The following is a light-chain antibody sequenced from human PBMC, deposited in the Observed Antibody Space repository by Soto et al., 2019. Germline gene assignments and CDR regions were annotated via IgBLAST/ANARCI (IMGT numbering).Light chain of an antibody. Sequence: QSVLTQPPSASGTPGQRVTISCSGSNSNIGTNTVNWYQHLPGSAPKLLIYSNNQRPSGVPDRFSGSKSGTSASLGISGLQPDDEADYYCEAWDGSLNVVLFGGGTKLTVL. CDR3: EAWDGSLNVVL. CDR2: SNN. V-gene: IGLV1-44*01. J-gene: IGLJ2*01. CDR1: NSNIGTNT.